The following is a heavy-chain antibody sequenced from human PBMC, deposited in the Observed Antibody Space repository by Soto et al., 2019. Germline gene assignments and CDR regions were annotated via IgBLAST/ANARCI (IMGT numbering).Heavy chain of an antibody. Sequence: SETLSLTCTVSGGSISSSSYYWGWIRQPPGKGLEWIGSIYYSGSTYYNPSLKSRVTISVDTSKNQFSLKLSSVTAADTAVYYCARLPFQSIAVAGDDYWGQGTLVTVSS. D-gene: IGHD6-19*01. CDR3: ARLPFQSIAVAGDDY. CDR2: IYYSGST. V-gene: IGHV4-39*01. CDR1: GGSISSSSYY. J-gene: IGHJ4*02.